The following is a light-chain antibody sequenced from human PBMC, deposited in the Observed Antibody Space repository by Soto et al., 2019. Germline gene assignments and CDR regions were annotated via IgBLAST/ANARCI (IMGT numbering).Light chain of an antibody. CDR2: AAS. J-gene: IGKJ1*01. CDR1: QVISTY. CDR3: QQYYSYPRT. Sequence: DIQMTQSPSSLSASVGDRVTMACVASQVISTYLNWYQQKPGKAPKVLIYAASSLQSGVPSRFSGSGSETDFTLTISCLQSEDFATYYCQQYYSYPRTFGQGTKVDIK. V-gene: IGKV1-39*01.